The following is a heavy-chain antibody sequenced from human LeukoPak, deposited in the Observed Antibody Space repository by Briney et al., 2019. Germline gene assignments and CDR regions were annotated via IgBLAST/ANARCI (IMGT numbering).Heavy chain of an antibody. Sequence: SVKVSCKASGGTFSSYAISWVRQAPGQGLEWMGGIIPIFGTANYAQKFQGRVAITTDESTSTAYMELSSLRSEDTAVYYCARGGIAAATADYWGQGTLVTVSS. CDR2: IIPIFGTA. J-gene: IGHJ4*02. V-gene: IGHV1-69*05. CDR1: GGTFSSYA. CDR3: ARGGIAAATADY. D-gene: IGHD6-13*01.